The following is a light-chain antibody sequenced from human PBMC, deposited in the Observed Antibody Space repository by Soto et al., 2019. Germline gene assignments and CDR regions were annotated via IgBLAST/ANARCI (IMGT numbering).Light chain of an antibody. J-gene: IGLJ1*01. CDR2: GNR. V-gene: IGLV1-40*01. Sequence: QSVLTQPPSVSGAPGQRVTISCTGSSSNLGAGYDVHWYQLLPGTAPKLLIYGNRNRPSGVPDRFSGSKSGTSASLAITGLQAGDEAHYYCGTWDNTLSVYLFGTGTKVTVL. CDR3: GTWDNTLSVYL. CDR1: SSNLGAGYD.